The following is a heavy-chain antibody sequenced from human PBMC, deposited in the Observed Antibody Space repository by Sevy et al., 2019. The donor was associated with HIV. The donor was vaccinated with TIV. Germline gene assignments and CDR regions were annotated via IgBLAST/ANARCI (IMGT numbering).Heavy chain of an antibody. D-gene: IGHD5-12*01. V-gene: IGHV1-69*13. CDR3: ARVRDGYDLLLNFDY. CDR2: IIPIFGTA. J-gene: IGHJ4*02. CDR1: GGTFSSYA. Sequence: ASVKVSCKASGGTFSSYAISWVRQAPGQGLEWMGGIIPIFGTANYAQKFQGRVTITADESTGTAYMELSSLRSEDTAVYYCARVRDGYDLLLNFDYWGQGTLVTVSS.